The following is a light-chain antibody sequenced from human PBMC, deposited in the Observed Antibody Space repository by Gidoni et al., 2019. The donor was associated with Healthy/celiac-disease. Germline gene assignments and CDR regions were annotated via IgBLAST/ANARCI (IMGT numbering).Light chain of an antibody. Sequence: DIQMTQSPSSLSASVGDRVTITCRASQSISSYLNWYQQKPGKAPKLLISAASSLQSGVPSRFSGSGSGTDFTLTISSLQPEDFATYYCQQSYSTPPTTFGGGTKVEIK. CDR1: QSISSY. J-gene: IGKJ4*01. CDR3: QQSYSTPPTT. V-gene: IGKV1-39*01. CDR2: AAS.